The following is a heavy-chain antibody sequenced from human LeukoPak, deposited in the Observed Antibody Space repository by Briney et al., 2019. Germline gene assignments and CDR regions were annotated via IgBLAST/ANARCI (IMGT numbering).Heavy chain of an antibody. Sequence: ASVKVSCEASGYTFTGYYMHWVRQAPGQGLEWMGWINPNSGGTNYAQKVQGRVTMTRDTSISTAYMELSRLRSDDTAVYYCARDVVLYCSSISCGEAWFDPWGQGTLVTVSS. CDR2: INPNSGGT. V-gene: IGHV1-2*02. CDR3: ARDVVLYCSSISCGEAWFDP. J-gene: IGHJ5*02. CDR1: GYTFTGYY. D-gene: IGHD2-2*01.